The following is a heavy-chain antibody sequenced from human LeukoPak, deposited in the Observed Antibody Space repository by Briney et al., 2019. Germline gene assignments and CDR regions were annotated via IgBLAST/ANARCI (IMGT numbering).Heavy chain of an antibody. CDR2: IYYSGST. Sequence: SETLSLTCTVSGGSISSYYWSWIRQPPGKGLEWIGYIYYSGSTNYNPSLKSRVTISVDTSKNQFSLKLSSVTAADTAVYYCARHRGRSYYYYYGMDVWGQGTTVTVSS. V-gene: IGHV4-59*08. J-gene: IGHJ6*02. CDR1: GGSISSYY. CDR3: ARHRGRSYYYYYGMDV.